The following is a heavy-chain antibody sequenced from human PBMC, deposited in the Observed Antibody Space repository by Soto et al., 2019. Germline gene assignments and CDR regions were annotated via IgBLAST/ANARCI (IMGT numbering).Heavy chain of an antibody. D-gene: IGHD5-12*01. V-gene: IGHV4-59*01. CDR1: GGSISSYY. Sequence: PSETLSLTCTVSGGSISSYYWSWIRQPPGKGLEWIGYIYYSGSTNYNPSLKSRVTMSVDTSKNQFSLKLSSVTAADTAVYYCARVVRSGYDYDYYYYGMDVWGQGTTVTVS. CDR2: IYYSGST. J-gene: IGHJ6*02. CDR3: ARVVRSGYDYDYYYYGMDV.